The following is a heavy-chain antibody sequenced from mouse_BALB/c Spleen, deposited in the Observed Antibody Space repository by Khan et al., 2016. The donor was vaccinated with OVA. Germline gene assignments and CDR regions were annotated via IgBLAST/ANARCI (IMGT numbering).Heavy chain of an antibody. CDR1: GFSLSSSGMG. V-gene: IGHV8-12*01. J-gene: IGHJ4*01. Sequence: QVTLKESGPGILQPSQTLSLTCSFSGFSLSSSGMGVSWIRQPSGKGLEWLAHIYWDDDKRYNPSLKSRLTISKDTSSNQVFLKITSVDTADTATYYSARTGWLLDFAMDYWGQGTSVTVSS. D-gene: IGHD2-3*01. CDR2: IYWDDDK. CDR3: ARTGWLLDFAMDY.